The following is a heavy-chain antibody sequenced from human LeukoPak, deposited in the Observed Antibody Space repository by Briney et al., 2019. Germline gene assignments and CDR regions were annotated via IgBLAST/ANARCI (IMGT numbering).Heavy chain of an antibody. D-gene: IGHD3-10*01. CDR3: ARVLTMVRGVITYYYYYYMDV. Sequence: VASVKVSCKASGYTFTSYGISWVRQAPGQGLEWMGWISAYNGNTNYAQKLQGRVTMTTDTSTSTAYMELRSLRSDDTAVYYCARVLTMVRGVITYYYYYYMDVWGKGTTVTISS. V-gene: IGHV1-18*01. CDR1: GYTFTSYG. CDR2: ISAYNGNT. J-gene: IGHJ6*03.